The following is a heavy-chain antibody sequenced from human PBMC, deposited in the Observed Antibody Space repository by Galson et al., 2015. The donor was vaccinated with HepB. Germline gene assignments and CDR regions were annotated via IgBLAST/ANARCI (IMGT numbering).Heavy chain of an antibody. CDR2: ISRGSNNR. V-gene: IGHV3-21*01. J-gene: IGHJ4*02. CDR1: GFTFSDYS. Sequence: SLRLSCAASGFTFSDYSMNWVRQAPGKGLEWVSSISRGSNNRYYADSVKGRFTISKDNAKNSLFLQMDNLRVEDTAVYYCARDPGFWSPPLVYFDYWGQGILVTVSS. D-gene: IGHD3-3*01. CDR3: ARDPGFWSPPLVYFDY.